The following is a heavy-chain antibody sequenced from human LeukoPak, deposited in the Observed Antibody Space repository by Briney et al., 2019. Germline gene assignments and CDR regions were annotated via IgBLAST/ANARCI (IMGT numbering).Heavy chain of an antibody. CDR2: INQDGCEK. J-gene: IGHJ4*02. Sequence: GGSLRLSCAASGFTFSSYWMSWVRQAPGKGLEWVAKINQDGCEKYYVDSVKGRFTTSRDNAKNSLYLQMNSLRAEDTAVYYCATDTAGFDYWGQGTLVTVSS. CDR1: GFTFSSYW. CDR3: ATDTAGFDY. V-gene: IGHV3-7*05.